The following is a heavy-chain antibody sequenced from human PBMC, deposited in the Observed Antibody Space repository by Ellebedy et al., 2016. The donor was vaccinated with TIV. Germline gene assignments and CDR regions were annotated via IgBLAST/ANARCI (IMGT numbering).Heavy chain of an antibody. J-gene: IGHJ4*02. Sequence: AASVKVSCKASGYTFTDYGLAWVRQPPGQGLEWMGWISAYYGNTNYEQKLQGRAIMTTDTSTSTAYLELRSLRSDDTAVYYCARPHKFNYYDSSGYFYSSLNYWGQGTLVAVSS. CDR1: GYTFTDYG. CDR2: ISAYYGNT. V-gene: IGHV1-18*04. D-gene: IGHD3-22*01. CDR3: ARPHKFNYYDSSGYFYSSLNY.